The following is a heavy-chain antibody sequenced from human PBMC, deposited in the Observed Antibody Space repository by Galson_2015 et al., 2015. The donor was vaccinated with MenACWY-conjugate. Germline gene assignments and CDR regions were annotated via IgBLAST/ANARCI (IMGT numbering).Heavy chain of an antibody. V-gene: IGHV3-21*05. CDR1: GFTFSSYW. CDR2: ISNTSGFR. D-gene: IGHD6-19*01. CDR3: ARDRGGPVAGERGPANY. Sequence: SLRLSCAASGFTFSSYWMHWVRQAPGKGLVWISYISNTSGFRYYADSVKGRFTISRDDAKNSLYLQMNSLRAEDTAVYYCARDRGGPVAGERGPANYWGQGALVTVSS. J-gene: IGHJ4*02.